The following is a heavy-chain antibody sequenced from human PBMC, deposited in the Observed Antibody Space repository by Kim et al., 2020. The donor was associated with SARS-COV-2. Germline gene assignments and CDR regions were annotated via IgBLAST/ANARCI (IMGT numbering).Heavy chain of an antibody. D-gene: IGHD3-16*02. CDR2: INHSGSS. Sequence: SETLSLTCTVYGWSFSGYYWSWTRQSPGKGLEWIGEINHSGSSNYNPSLKNRVTISVEKSKNQFSLNLTSVTPADRAVYYCTRRRPLSLYLSYYGMDLLG. J-gene: IGHJ6*01. CDR1: GWSFSGYY. V-gene: IGHV4-34*01. CDR3: TRRRPLSLYLSYYGMDL.